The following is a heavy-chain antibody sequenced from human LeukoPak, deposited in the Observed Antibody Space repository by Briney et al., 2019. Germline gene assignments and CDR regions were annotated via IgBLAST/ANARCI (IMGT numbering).Heavy chain of an antibody. D-gene: IGHD1-26*01. J-gene: IGHJ4*02. CDR3: AREWELIWDY. CDR1: GYSISSGYN. CDR2: IYHSGST. V-gene: IGHV4-38-2*02. Sequence: SETLSLTCTVSGYSISSGYNWGWIRQPPGKGLEWIGSIYHSGSTYYNPSLKSRVTISVDTSKNQFSLKLSSVTAADTAVYYCAREWELIWDYWGQGTLVTVSS.